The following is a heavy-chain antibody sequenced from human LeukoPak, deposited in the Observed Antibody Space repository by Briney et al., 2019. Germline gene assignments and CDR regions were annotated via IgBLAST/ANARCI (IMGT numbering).Heavy chain of an antibody. V-gene: IGHV3-23*01. J-gene: IGHJ4*02. CDR1: GFTFSSYA. Sequence: GGSLRLSCAASGFTFSSYAMHWVRQAPGKGLEWVSAISGSGGSTYYADSVKGRFTISRDNSKNTLYLQMNSLRAEDTAVYYCAKNPPHYYDSSGYYTADYWGQGTLVTVSS. CDR2: ISGSGGST. CDR3: AKNPPHYYDSSGYYTADY. D-gene: IGHD3-22*01.